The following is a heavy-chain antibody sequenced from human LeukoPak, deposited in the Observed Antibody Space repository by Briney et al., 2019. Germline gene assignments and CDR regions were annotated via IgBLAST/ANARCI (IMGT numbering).Heavy chain of an antibody. J-gene: IGHJ3*02. CDR1: GDSVSRTDAG. CDR3: ARGLGDAVLFDI. D-gene: IGHD3-10*01. Sequence: SQTLSLTCAISGDSVSRTDAGWSWIRQSPSRGLEWLGRTYYRSKWYNDYAVSVKSRITINPDTSKNQFSLQLNSVTPEDTAVYYCARGLGDAVLFDIWGQGTMVTVSS. V-gene: IGHV6-1*01. CDR2: TYYRSKWYN.